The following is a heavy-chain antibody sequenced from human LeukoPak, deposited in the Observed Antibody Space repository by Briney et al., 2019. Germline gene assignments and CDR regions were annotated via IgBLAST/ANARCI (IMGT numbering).Heavy chain of an antibody. V-gene: IGHV3-11*01. Sequence: GGSLRLSCVASGFVFSDYAMSWIRQAPGKGLEWVSYISSSGSTIYYADSVKGRFTISRDNAKNSLYLQMNSLKTEDTAVYYCTTEVKQLTMVRGVTTTQGADYWGQGTLVTVSS. CDR3: TTEVKQLTMVRGVTTTQGADY. J-gene: IGHJ4*02. CDR2: ISSSGSTI. D-gene: IGHD3-10*01. CDR1: GFVFSDYA.